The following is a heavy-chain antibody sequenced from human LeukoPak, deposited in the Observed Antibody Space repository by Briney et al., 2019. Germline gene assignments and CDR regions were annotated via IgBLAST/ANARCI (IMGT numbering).Heavy chain of an antibody. D-gene: IGHD5-12*01. V-gene: IGHV3-15*01. CDR2: IKRKSAGGTI. Sequence: GGSLRLSCAASGFIFSDAWLSWVRQAPGKGLEWVGRIKRKSAGGTIDYGAPVKGRFTISRDDPKNTLYLQMNSLKTEDTAIYYCATEYSVFAFDIWGQGTVVTVSS. CDR3: ATEYSVFAFDI. J-gene: IGHJ3*02. CDR1: GFIFSDAW.